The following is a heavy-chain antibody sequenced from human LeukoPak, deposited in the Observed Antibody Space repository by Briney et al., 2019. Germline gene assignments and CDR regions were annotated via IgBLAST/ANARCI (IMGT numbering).Heavy chain of an antibody. Sequence: GGSLRLSCAASGFTFSSYSMNWVRQAPGKGLEWVSSISSSSSYIYYADSVKGRFTIPRDNAKNSLYLQMNSLRAEDTAVYYCARGGINYGSGPGAFDYWGQGTLVTVSS. D-gene: IGHD3-10*01. CDR1: GFTFSSYS. CDR2: ISSSSSYI. V-gene: IGHV3-21*01. J-gene: IGHJ4*02. CDR3: ARGGINYGSGPGAFDY.